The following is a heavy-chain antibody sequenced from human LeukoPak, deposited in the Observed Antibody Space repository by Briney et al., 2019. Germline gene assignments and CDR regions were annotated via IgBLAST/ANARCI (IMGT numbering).Heavy chain of an antibody. Sequence: SETLSLTCTVSGGSISSYYWSWIRQPPGEGLEWIGYIFYSGSTNYNPSLKSRVSISVDTTKNQFSLKLSSVTAAGTAVYYCARHYDSSSYWYYFDYWGQGTLVTVSS. D-gene: IGHD3-22*01. CDR2: IFYSGST. CDR1: GGSISSYY. V-gene: IGHV4-59*08. CDR3: ARHYDSSSYWYYFDY. J-gene: IGHJ4*02.